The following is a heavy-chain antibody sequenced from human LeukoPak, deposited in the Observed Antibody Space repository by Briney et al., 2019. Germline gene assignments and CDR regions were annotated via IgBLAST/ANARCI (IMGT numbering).Heavy chain of an antibody. CDR1: GDSVSSNSAA. D-gene: IGHD5-12*01. CDR3: ARDLYSGYDSSFDY. Sequence: QTLSLTCAISGDSVSSNSAAWNWIRQSPSRGLEWLGRTHYRSKWYNDYAVSVKSRITINPDTSKNQFSLQLNSVTPEDTAVYYCARDLYSGYDSSFDYWGQGTLVTVSS. V-gene: IGHV6-1*01. CDR2: THYRSKWYN. J-gene: IGHJ4*02.